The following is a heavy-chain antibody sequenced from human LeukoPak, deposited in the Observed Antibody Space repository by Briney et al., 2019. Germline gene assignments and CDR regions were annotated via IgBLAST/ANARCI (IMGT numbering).Heavy chain of an antibody. CDR1: GGSISSGDYY. CDR2: IYYSGST. J-gene: IGHJ3*02. D-gene: IGHD4-17*01. V-gene: IGHV4-30-4*01. CDR3: ARGLIIYGDYLDAFDI. Sequence: SSETLSLTCTVSGGSISSGDYYWSWIRQPPGKGLEWIGYIYYSGSTYYNPSLKSRVTMSVDTSKNQFSLKLSSVTAADTAVYYCARGLIIYGDYLDAFDIWGQGTMVTVSS.